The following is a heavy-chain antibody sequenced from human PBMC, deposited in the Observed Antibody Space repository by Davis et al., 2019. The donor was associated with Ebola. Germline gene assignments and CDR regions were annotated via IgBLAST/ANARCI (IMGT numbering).Heavy chain of an antibody. Sequence: MPSETLSLTCTVSGGPISPYYWSWIRQPPGKGLEWIGYIYYSGSTKYNLSLKGRVSISVDTSKNQFSLKLSFVTAADTAVYYCARSYGAAPFDYWGQGTLVTVSS. CDR2: IYYSGST. CDR3: ARSYGAAPFDY. CDR1: GGPISPYY. V-gene: IGHV4-59*08. J-gene: IGHJ4*02. D-gene: IGHD4/OR15-4a*01.